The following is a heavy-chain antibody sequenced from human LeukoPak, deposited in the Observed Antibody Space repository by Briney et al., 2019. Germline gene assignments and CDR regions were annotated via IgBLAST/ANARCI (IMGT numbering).Heavy chain of an antibody. J-gene: IGHJ1*01. D-gene: IGHD3-22*01. V-gene: IGHV3-7*01. CDR2: IKLDGSEK. CDR3: ARQNYYSDASRFSMRHFPF. Sequence: GGSLRLSCAASGFTFSSFWMNWVRQAPGKGLEWVGSIKLDGSEKKYVESVKGRFTISRDNAKNSLYLQMNSLRAEDTAVYYCARQNYYSDASRFSMRHFPFWGQGTLVTVSS. CDR1: GFTFSSFW.